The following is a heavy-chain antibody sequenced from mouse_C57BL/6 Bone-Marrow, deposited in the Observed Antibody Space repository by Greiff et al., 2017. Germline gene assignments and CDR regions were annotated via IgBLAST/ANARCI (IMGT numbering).Heavy chain of an antibody. CDR3: AREYYGTDWYFDV. CDR2: IYPGDGDT. Sequence: QVQLQQPGPELVKPGASVKISCKASGYAFSSSWMNWVKQRPGKGLEWIGRIYPGDGDTNYNGKFKGKATLTADKSSSTAYMQLSSLTSEDSAVYFCAREYYGTDWYFDVWGTGTTVTVSS. V-gene: IGHV1-82*01. D-gene: IGHD1-1*01. CDR1: GYAFSSSW. J-gene: IGHJ1*03.